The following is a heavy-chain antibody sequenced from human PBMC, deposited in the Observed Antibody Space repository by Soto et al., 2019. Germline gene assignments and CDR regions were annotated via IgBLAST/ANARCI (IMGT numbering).Heavy chain of an antibody. Sequence: PSETLSLTFTVSNFSVLTSIYYWAWIRQPPGKGLGWVGTVYYTGTTYYNPSLQSRVTISIDTSKNQFSLNLNSVTAADTAVYYXARNWNLALVPAAYFDSWGQGTLVTVSS. CDR1: NFSVLTSIYY. CDR3: ARNWNLALVPAAYFDS. CDR2: VYYTGTT. V-gene: IGHV4-39*01. D-gene: IGHD2-2*01. J-gene: IGHJ4*02.